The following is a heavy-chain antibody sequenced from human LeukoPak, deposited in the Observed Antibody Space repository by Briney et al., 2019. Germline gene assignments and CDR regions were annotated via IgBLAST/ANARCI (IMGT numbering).Heavy chain of an antibody. V-gene: IGHV1-2*02. CDR2: INPNSGVK. Sequence: ASVKVSCKASGYTFTRYYMLWVRQAPGQGRESMGWINPNSGVKSYAEKFQGRGTMSRDTSISTGFMELSRLRSDATAVYYCALLPRGIVATTDPNNSCDTAIDYWGQGTLVTVSS. CDR1: GYTFTRYY. CDR3: ALLPRGIVATTDPNNSCDTAIDY. D-gene: IGHD5-12*01. J-gene: IGHJ4*02.